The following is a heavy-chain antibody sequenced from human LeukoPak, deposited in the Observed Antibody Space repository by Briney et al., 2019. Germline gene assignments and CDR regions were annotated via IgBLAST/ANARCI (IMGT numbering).Heavy chain of an antibody. CDR2: ISGSGGST. D-gene: IGHD5-12*01. CDR3: AKGRRGYDSFDY. CDR1: GLTFISYA. Sequence: PGGSLRLSCAASGLTFISYAMSWVRQAPGKGLEWVSTISGSGGSTYYADSVKGRFTISRDNSKNTLYLQMNSPRAEEAAVYYCAKGRRGYDSFDYWGQGTLVTVSS. V-gene: IGHV3-23*01. J-gene: IGHJ4*02.